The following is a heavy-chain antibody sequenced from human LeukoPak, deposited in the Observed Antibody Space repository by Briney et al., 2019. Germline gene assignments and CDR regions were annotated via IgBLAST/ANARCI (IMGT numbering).Heavy chain of an antibody. J-gene: IGHJ4*02. CDR1: GFTFSSYA. D-gene: IGHD3-22*01. Sequence: GGSLRLSCAASGFTFSSYAMHWVRQAPGKGLEWVAVISYDGSNKYYADSVKGRFTISRDNSKSTLYLQMNSLRAEDTAVYYCAREERRYYYDSSGFFYWGQGTLVTVSS. CDR3: AREERRYYYDSSGFFY. CDR2: ISYDGSNK. V-gene: IGHV3-30-3*01.